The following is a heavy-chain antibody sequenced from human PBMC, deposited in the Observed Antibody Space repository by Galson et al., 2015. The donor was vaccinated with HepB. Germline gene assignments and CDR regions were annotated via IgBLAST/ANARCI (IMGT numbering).Heavy chain of an antibody. D-gene: IGHD3-10*01. V-gene: IGHV3-64D*06. CDR3: VTGHYYGSGSYYRAFDY. CDR2: ISSNGGST. J-gene: IGHJ4*02. CDR1: GFTFSSYA. Sequence: SLRLSCAASGFTFSSYAMHWVRQAPGKGLEYVSAISSNGGSTYYADSVKGRFTISRDNSKNTLYLQMSSLRAEDTAVYYCVTGHYYGSGSYYRAFDYWGQGTLVTVSS.